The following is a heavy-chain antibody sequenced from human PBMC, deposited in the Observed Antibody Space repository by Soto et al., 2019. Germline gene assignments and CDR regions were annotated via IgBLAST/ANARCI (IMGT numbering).Heavy chain of an antibody. CDR3: ARHHHIVVVVAATLGYFDY. J-gene: IGHJ4*02. V-gene: IGHV4-39*01. CDR1: GGSISSSSYY. CDR2: IYYMGST. Sequence: SETLSLTCTVSGGSISSSSYYWGWIRQPPGKGLEWVGSIYYMGSTYYNPSFKSRVTISVDTTKKQFSRKMRSVTAADAAVYYCARHHHIVVVVAATLGYFDYWGQGTLVTVSS. D-gene: IGHD2-15*01.